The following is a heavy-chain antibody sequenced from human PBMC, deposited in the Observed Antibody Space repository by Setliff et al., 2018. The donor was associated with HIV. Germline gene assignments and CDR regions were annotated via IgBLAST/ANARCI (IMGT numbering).Heavy chain of an antibody. Sequence: SETLSLTCTVSGGSISSYYWSWIRQPPGKGLEWIGYIYYSGSTNYNPSLKSRVTISVDTSKNQFSLKLTSVTAADTAVYYCARVIRDCYSYMDVWGKGTTVTVSS. J-gene: IGHJ6*03. CDR2: IYYSGST. V-gene: IGHV4-59*01. CDR3: ARVIRDCYSYMDV. CDR1: GGSISSYY. D-gene: IGHD2-21*01.